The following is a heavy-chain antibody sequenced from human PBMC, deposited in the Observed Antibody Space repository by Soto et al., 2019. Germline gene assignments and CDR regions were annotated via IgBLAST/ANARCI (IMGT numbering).Heavy chain of an antibody. V-gene: IGHV1-18*01. CDR3: ARDLDGSGSYYTDY. CDR2: ISAYNGNT. J-gene: IGHJ4*02. CDR1: GYMIISYG. Sequence: ASVKVSCKASGYMIISYGINWVRQAPGQGLEWMGWISAYNGNTKYAQNLQGRVTMTTETPTSTAYMEMRSLRSDDTAVYYCARDLDGSGSYYTDYWGPGTLVTVSS. D-gene: IGHD3-10*01.